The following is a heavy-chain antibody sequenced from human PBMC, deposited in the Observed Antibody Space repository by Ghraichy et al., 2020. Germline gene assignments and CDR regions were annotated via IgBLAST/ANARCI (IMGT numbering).Heavy chain of an antibody. J-gene: IGHJ4*02. CDR1: GFTFTTSS. V-gene: IGHV3-74*01. CDR3: ASSSSNAGGR. D-gene: IGHD4-11*01. CDR2: ISPDGGKT. Sequence: GGSLRLSCAASGFTFTTSSMPWVRQAPGKGLVWVSRISPDGGKTDYADSVKGRFTISRDNAKNALYLQMNSLGAEDTAVYFCASSSSNAGGRWGQGALVTVSS.